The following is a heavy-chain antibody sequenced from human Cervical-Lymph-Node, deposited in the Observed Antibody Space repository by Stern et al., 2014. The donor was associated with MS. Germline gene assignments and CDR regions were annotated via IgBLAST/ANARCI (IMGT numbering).Heavy chain of an antibody. Sequence: EVQLEESGAEVKKSGESLKISCKGSGYRFANYWIGWVRQMPGKGLEWSGIIYPGDSDTKYSPSFEGQVTISADKSISTAFLHWSSLEASDTAIYYCARHYLTAVAPDHWGQGTLVTVSS. D-gene: IGHD4-23*01. CDR2: IYPGDSDT. V-gene: IGHV5-51*01. J-gene: IGHJ4*02. CDR1: GYRFANYW. CDR3: ARHYLTAVAPDH.